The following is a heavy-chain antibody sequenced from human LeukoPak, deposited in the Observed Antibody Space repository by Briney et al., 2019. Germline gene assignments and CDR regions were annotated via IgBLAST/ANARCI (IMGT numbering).Heavy chain of an antibody. V-gene: IGHV3-66*01. CDR3: ARDWGFYDSSGYYGY. J-gene: IGHJ4*02. CDR1: GFTVSSNY. Sequence: GGSLRLSCAASGFTVSSNYMSWVRQAPGKGLEWVSVIYSGGSTYYADSVKGRFTISRDNSKNTLYLQMNSLRAEDTAVYYCARDWGFYDSSGYYGYWGQGTLVTVSS. D-gene: IGHD3-22*01. CDR2: IYSGGST.